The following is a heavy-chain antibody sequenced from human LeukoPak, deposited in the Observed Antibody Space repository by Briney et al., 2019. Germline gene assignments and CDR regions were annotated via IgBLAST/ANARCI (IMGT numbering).Heavy chain of an antibody. D-gene: IGHD3-10*01. V-gene: IGHV3-7*03. CDR3: ARLFVYGSGAEAFDY. CDR1: GFTFSRYW. J-gene: IGHJ4*02. CDR2: IHKDGSEQ. Sequence: PGGSLRLSCAASGFTFSRYWMTWVRQAPGKGLEWVANIHKDGSEQYYVDSVRGRFTISRDNAKNLVSLQMNSLGVEDTAVYFCARLFVYGSGAEAFDYWGQGTLVTVSS.